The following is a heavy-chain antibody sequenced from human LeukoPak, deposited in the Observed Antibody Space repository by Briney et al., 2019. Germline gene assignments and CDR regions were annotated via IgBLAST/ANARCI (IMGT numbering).Heavy chain of an antibody. CDR2: IIPIFGTA. Sequence: SVKVSCKASGGTFSSYAISWVRQAPGQGLEWMGGIIPIFGTANYAQKFQGRATITADESTSTAYMELSSLRSEDTAVYYCARESYYDSSGYYYVPLDPWGQGTLVTVSS. J-gene: IGHJ5*02. D-gene: IGHD3-22*01. CDR3: ARESYYDSSGYYYVPLDP. CDR1: GGTFSSYA. V-gene: IGHV1-69*13.